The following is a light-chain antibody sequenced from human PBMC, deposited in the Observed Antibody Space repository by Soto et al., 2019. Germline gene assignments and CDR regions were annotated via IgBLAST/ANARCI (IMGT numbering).Light chain of an antibody. CDR1: SGDVGSYNL. J-gene: IGLJ1*01. V-gene: IGLV2-23*01. CDR2: EGS. Sequence: QSALTHPASVSGSPGQSITISCTGTSGDVGSYNLVSWYQQHPGKAPKLTIYEGSKRPSGVSNRSSGSKSGNTASLTISGLQAEDEADYYCCSYAGTIYVFGTGTKVTVL. CDR3: CSYAGTIYV.